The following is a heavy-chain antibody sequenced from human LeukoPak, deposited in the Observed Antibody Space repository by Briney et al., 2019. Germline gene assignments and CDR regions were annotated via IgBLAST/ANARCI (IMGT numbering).Heavy chain of an antibody. Sequence: SETLSLTCTVPGGSVSSGSYYWSWIRQPPGKGLEWIGYIYYSGSTNYNPSLKSRVTISVDTSENQFSLKLSSVTAADTAEYYCARDARDYCSGGSCYWYHYYWGQGTLVTVSS. CDR1: GGSVSSGSYY. V-gene: IGHV4-61*01. J-gene: IGHJ4*02. D-gene: IGHD2-15*01. CDR3: ARDARDYCSGGSCYWYHYY. CDR2: IYYSGST.